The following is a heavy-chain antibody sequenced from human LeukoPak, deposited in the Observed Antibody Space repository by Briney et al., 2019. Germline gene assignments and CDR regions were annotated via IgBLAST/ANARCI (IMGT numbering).Heavy chain of an antibody. J-gene: IGHJ5*02. CDR2: IDPSDSYT. D-gene: IGHD3-10*01. Sequence: GESLKISCKVSGYSFINYWISWVRQMPGKGLEWMGRIDPSDSYTNYSPSFQGHATISADKSISTAYLQWSSLKASDTAMYYCARLWFGELTNWFDPWGQGTLVTVSS. CDR1: GYSFINYW. V-gene: IGHV5-10-1*01. CDR3: ARLWFGELTNWFDP.